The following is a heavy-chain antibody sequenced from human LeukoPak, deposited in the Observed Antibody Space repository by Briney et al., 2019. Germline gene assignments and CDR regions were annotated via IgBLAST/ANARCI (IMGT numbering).Heavy chain of an antibody. J-gene: IGHJ4*02. Sequence: GGSLRLSCAASGFNFSNFAMSWVRQAPGKGLEWVSGISSSGYTTYYADSVKGRFTISRDNSKNTLYLHMSSLRAGDTAVYYCAKAVAVPAALSGYYDYWGQGTLVTVSS. CDR1: GFNFSNFA. CDR3: AKAVAVPAALSGYYDY. D-gene: IGHD2-2*01. V-gene: IGHV3-23*01. CDR2: ISSSGYTT.